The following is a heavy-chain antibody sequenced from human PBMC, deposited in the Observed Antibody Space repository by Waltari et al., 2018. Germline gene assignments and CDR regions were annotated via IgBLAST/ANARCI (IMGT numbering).Heavy chain of an antibody. J-gene: IGHJ6*02. D-gene: IGHD6-13*01. V-gene: IGHV1-18*04. Sequence: QVHLVQSGAEVKKPGASVTVSCKTSGYTFPNYYGITWVRQAPGQGLEWMGWISTYNGNTKYAQKFQGRVTVTTDTSTSTVYMELRSLRSDDTAVYYCARSPEGVSSPDVWGQGTTVTVSS. CDR1: GYTFPNYYG. CDR2: ISTYNGNT. CDR3: ARSPEGVSSPDV.